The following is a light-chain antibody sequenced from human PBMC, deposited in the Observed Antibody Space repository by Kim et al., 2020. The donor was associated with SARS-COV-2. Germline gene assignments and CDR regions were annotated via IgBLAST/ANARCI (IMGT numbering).Light chain of an antibody. V-gene: IGLV3-1*01. CDR1: KLGDKF. CDR3: QAWDTSTVV. CDR2: QDT. Sequence: VPPGQTAYMTCTGDKLGDKFVCWYQQKPGQSPVLVIYQDTKRPAGIPQRFSGSNSGNIATLTISGTQAVDEADYFCQAWDTSTVVFGGGTQLTVL. J-gene: IGLJ2*01.